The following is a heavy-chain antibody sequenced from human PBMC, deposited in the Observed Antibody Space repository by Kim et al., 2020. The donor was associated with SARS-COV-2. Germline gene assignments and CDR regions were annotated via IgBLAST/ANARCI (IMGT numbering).Heavy chain of an antibody. CDR2: ISGGGGST. V-gene: IGHV3-23*01. Sequence: GGSLRLSCVASGFTFTTYTMNWVRQAPGKGLEWVSGISGGGGSTYYADSVKGRFTISRDSSKNTLYLQMNSLRVEDTAVYYCAKELRGTTQNTCGDFFDSWGQGTLVTVSS. CDR1: GFTFTTYT. CDR3: AKELRGTTQNTCGDFFDS. J-gene: IGHJ4*02. D-gene: IGHD4-17*01.